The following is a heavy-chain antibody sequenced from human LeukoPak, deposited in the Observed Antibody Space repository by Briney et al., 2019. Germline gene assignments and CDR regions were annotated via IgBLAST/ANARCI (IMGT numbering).Heavy chain of an antibody. Sequence: GGSLRLSCAASGFTFSSYSMNWVRQAPGKGLEWVSYISSSSSTIYYADSVKGRFTISRDNAKNSLYLQMNSLRAEDTAVYYCARVFTIFGVVTPWYYYYMDVWGKGTTVTVSS. D-gene: IGHD3-3*01. CDR1: GFTFSSYS. CDR2: ISSSSSTI. CDR3: ARVFTIFGVVTPWYYYYMDV. V-gene: IGHV3-48*04. J-gene: IGHJ6*03.